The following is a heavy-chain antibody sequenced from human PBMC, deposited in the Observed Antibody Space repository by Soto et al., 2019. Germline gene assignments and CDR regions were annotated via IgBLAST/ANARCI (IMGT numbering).Heavy chain of an antibody. Sequence: SLRLSCAASGFTFSSYAMHWVRQAPGKGLEWVAVISYDGSNKYYADSVKGRFTISRDNSKNTLYLQMNSLRAEDTAVYYCARVVLYNWIRTGMGWGAFDIWGQGTMVTVSS. D-gene: IGHD1-1*01. V-gene: IGHV3-30-3*01. CDR3: ARVVLYNWIRTGMGWGAFDI. CDR2: ISYDGSNK. J-gene: IGHJ3*02. CDR1: GFTFSSYA.